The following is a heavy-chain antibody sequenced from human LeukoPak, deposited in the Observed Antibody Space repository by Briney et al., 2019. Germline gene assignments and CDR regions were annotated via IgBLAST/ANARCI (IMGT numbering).Heavy chain of an antibody. V-gene: IGHV3-21*01. Sequence: GGSLRLSCAASGFTFSSYSMYWVRQAPGKGLEWVSSISSSSSYIYYADSVKGRFTISRDNAKNSLYLQMNSLRAEDTAVYYCARDRYSSSWYGFDYWGQGTLVTVSS. J-gene: IGHJ4*02. CDR2: ISSSSSYI. D-gene: IGHD6-13*01. CDR3: ARDRYSSSWYGFDY. CDR1: GFTFSSYS.